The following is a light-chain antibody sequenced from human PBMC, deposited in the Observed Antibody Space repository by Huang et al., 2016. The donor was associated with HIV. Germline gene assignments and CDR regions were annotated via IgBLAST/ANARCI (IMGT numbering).Light chain of an antibody. CDR1: QTVSSN. J-gene: IGKJ2*01. CDR3: QQYNKWPVA. V-gene: IGKV3-15*01. CDR2: GAS. Sequence: EIVMTQSPATLSVLPGERDTLSCRASQTVSSNLAWYQQKPGQAPRLLIYGASTSATGIPARFSGSGSWTVFTLTISSLQSEDFAVYYCQQYNKWPVAFGQGTKLEIK.